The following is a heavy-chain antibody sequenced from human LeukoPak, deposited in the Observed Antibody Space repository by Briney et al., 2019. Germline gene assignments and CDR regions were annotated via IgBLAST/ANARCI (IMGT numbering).Heavy chain of an antibody. V-gene: IGHV3-21*01. CDR2: ISSSSSYI. J-gene: IGHJ4*02. CDR3: ARGITGTTGADY. Sequence: GGSLRLSCAASGFTFSSYEMNWVRQAPGKGLEWVSSISSSSSYIYYADSVKGRFTISRDNAKNSLYLQMNSLRAEDTAVYYCARGITGTTGADYWGQGTLVTVSS. CDR1: GFTFSSYE. D-gene: IGHD1-20*01.